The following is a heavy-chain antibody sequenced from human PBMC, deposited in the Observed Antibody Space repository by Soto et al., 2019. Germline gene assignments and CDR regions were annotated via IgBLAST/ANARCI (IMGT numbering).Heavy chain of an antibody. V-gene: IGHV3-7*03. CDR2: IKQDGSEK. Sequence: GGSLRLSCAASGFTFSSYWMSWVRQAPGKGLEWVANIKQDGSEKYYVDSVKGRFTISRDNAKNSLYLQMNSLRAEDTAVYYCARLPVYYYDSSGPIYYGMDVWGQGTTVTVSS. J-gene: IGHJ6*02. CDR3: ARLPVYYYDSSGPIYYGMDV. CDR1: GFTFSSYW. D-gene: IGHD3-22*01.